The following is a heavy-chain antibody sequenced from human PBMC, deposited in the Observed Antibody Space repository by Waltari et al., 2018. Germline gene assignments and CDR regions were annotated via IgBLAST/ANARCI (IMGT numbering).Heavy chain of an antibody. CDR2: IKGDGSRK. D-gene: IGHD3-22*01. CDR3: ARDDSSSGSYDAFDI. Sequence: EAQLVESGGGLVTPGGALRLPCAALGLSFWLYWRSWVGQAPGKGLEWVADIKGDGSRKYYLDSVRGRFSISRDNTKNSVDLQMNSLRAENTAVYYCARDDSSSGSYDAFDIWGQGTMVAVSS. CDR1: GLSFWLYW. V-gene: IGHV3-7*01. J-gene: IGHJ3*02.